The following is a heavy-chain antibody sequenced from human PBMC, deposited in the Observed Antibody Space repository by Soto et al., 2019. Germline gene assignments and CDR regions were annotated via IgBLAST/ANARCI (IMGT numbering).Heavy chain of an antibody. Sequence: SVKVSCKASGGTFSSYAISWVRQAPGQGLEWMGGIIPIFGTANYAQKFQGRATITADESTSTAYMELSSLRSEDTAVYYCARDGYKLRSFDWPFDYWGQGPLVTVSS. CDR3: ARDGYKLRSFDWPFDY. CDR2: IIPIFGTA. D-gene: IGHD3-9*01. J-gene: IGHJ4*02. CDR1: GGTFSSYA. V-gene: IGHV1-69*13.